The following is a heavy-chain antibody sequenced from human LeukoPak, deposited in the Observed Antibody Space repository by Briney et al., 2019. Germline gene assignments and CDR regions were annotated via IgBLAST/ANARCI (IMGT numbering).Heavy chain of an antibody. Sequence: GGSLRLSCAASGFTFSDHYMSWVRQAPGKGLEWVLYISSSSAYTDYADSVKGRFTISRDNAKNSLYLQVNSLRAEDTAVYYCAKDPDYYDSSGYFPRDYWGQGTLVTVSS. CDR2: ISSSSAYT. D-gene: IGHD3-22*01. V-gene: IGHV3-11*05. CDR1: GFTFSDHY. CDR3: AKDPDYYDSSGYFPRDY. J-gene: IGHJ4*02.